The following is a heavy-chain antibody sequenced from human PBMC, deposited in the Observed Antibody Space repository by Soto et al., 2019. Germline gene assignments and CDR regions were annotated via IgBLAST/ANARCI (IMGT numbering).Heavy chain of an antibody. CDR3: VREVESYSSAYNWFDP. CDR2: ISQSGNT. CDR1: GGSMSSGVYY. Sequence: QVQLQESGPGLVNPSQTLSLTCTVSGGSMSSGVYYWSWIRQPPGKGLEWIGYISQSGNTYYYPSLSSRITLSIDNSKNQFSLQVTSVTDADTAVYDRVREVESYSSAYNWFDPWCQGTPVAVSS. J-gene: IGHJ5*02. V-gene: IGHV4-30-4*01. D-gene: IGHD6-6*01.